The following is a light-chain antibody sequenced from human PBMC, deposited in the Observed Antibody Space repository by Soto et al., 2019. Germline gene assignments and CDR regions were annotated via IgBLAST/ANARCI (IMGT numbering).Light chain of an antibody. CDR2: EDY. CDR1: SSDIGSYDR. V-gene: IGLV2-23*01. J-gene: IGLJ2*01. CDR3: CSYAGSNIFAV. Sequence: QSALTQPASVSGYPGQSITISCTGTSSDIGSYDRVSWYQWHPGKAPKLIIYEDYRRPSQISNRFSGSKSGNTASLTISGLQAEDEADYYCCSYAGSNIFAVFGGGTKVTVL.